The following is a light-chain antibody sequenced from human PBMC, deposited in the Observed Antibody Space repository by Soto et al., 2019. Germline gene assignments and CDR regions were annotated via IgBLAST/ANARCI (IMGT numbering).Light chain of an antibody. V-gene: IGKV3-20*01. J-gene: IGKJ4*01. Sequence: ESGSSPSLGIPSFPHVVSVSLSDRASQSVSSNYLAWYQQKPGQAPRLLIYGASSRATGIPDRFSGSGSGTDFTLTISRLQPEDLAVYYCQQYGNVPLTFGRGTKVDIK. CDR1: QSVSSNY. CDR2: GAS. CDR3: QQYGNVPLT.